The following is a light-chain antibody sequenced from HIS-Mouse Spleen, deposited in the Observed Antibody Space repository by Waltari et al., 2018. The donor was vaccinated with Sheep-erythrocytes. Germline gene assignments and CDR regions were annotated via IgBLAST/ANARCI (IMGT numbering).Light chain of an antibody. J-gene: IGKJ2*01. CDR3: QQYDKLAPYT. Sequence: DIQMTQSPSSLSASVGDRVTITCQASQDISNYLNWYQQKPGKAPKLLIYDASNLETGVRSKLSGSGSGTEFTFTISSLQPEDIATYYCQQYDKLAPYTFGQGTKLEIK. CDR1: QDISNY. V-gene: IGKV1-33*01. CDR2: DAS.